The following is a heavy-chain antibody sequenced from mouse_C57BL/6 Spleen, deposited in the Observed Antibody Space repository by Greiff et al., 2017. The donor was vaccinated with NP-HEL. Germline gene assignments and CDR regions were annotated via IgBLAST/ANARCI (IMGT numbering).Heavy chain of an antibody. D-gene: IGHD1-1*01. J-gene: IGHJ1*03. CDR1: GYTFTDYE. CDR2: IDPETGGT. V-gene: IGHV1-15*01. Sequence: VHLVESGAELVRPGASVTLSCKASGYTFTDYEMHWVKQTPVHGLEWIGAIDPETGGTAYNQKFKGKAILTADKSSSTAYMELRSLTSEDSAVYYCTRDTTVVARYFDVWGTGTTVTVSS. CDR3: TRDTTVVARYFDV.